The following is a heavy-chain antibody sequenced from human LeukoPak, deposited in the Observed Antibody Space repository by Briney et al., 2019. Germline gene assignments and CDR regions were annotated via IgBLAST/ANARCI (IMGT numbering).Heavy chain of an antibody. D-gene: IGHD3-10*01. CDR3: AKDTRYGSWSYPFDY. CDR2: ISGSGGST. Sequence: GGSLRLSCAASGFTVSSYAMSWVRQAPGKGLEWVSAISGSGGSTYYADSVKGRFTISRDNSKNTLYLQMNSLRAEDTAVYYCAKDTRYGSWSYPFDYWGQGTLVAVSS. CDR1: GFTVSSYA. V-gene: IGHV3-23*01. J-gene: IGHJ4*02.